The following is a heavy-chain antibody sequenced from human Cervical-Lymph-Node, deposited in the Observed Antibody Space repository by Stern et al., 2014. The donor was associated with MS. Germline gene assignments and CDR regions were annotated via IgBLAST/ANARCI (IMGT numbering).Heavy chain of an antibody. CDR2: ILPMFGIA. D-gene: IGHD3-16*02. Sequence: VQLVESGAEVKKPGSSVKVSCKASGGTISNYIIGWVRQAPGQGLEWIGGILPMFGIANYAEKFQDRVTITADESTSTAYMDLSSLRSEDTAVYYCARATSDYIWGTYRFLDSWGQGTLVIVSS. J-gene: IGHJ4*02. CDR1: GGTISNYI. CDR3: ARATSDYIWGTYRFLDS. V-gene: IGHV1-69*01.